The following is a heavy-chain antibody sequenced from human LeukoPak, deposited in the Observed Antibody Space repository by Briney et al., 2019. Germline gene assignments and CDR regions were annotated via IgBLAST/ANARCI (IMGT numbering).Heavy chain of an antibody. CDR3: AKVDPMGAHRPFDY. D-gene: IGHD1-26*01. Sequence: PGRSLRLSCAASGFTFRNFAMHWVRQAPGKGLEWVAVISYDGSNKYYADSVKGRFTISRDNSKNTLYLQMNSLRAEDTAVYYCAKVDPMGAHRPFDYWGQGTLVTVSS. V-gene: IGHV3-30*04. J-gene: IGHJ4*02. CDR2: ISYDGSNK. CDR1: GFTFRNFA.